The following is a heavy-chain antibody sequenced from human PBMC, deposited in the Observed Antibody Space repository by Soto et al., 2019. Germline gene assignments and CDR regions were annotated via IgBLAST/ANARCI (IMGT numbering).Heavy chain of an antibody. CDR2: ISYDGKQT. V-gene: IGHV3-30*03. Sequence: GGSLRRSCAASGFTFSSYGMHWVLQGPGKGLGWVAVISYDGKQTYYADSVRGRFTISKDKSKRTLFLQMNSLRVDDTAVYYCARDGWGSNWYFDLWGRGTLVTVSS. J-gene: IGHJ2*01. D-gene: IGHD3-16*01. CDR3: ARDGWGSNWYFDL. CDR1: GFTFSSYG.